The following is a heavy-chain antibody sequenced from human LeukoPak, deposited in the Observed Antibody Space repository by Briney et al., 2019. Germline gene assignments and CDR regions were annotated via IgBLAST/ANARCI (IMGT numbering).Heavy chain of an antibody. J-gene: IGHJ4*02. CDR2: ISWNSGSI. D-gene: IGHD5-18*01. CDR1: GLTFDDYG. CDR3: TKASGYSSGSIDY. Sequence: PGGSLRLSCAASGLTFDDYGMHWVRHAPGKGLEWVSGISWNSGSIGYADSVKGRFTISRDNAKSTLYLQMNSLRPEDMALYYCTKASGYSSGSIDYWGQGTLVTVSS. V-gene: IGHV3-9*03.